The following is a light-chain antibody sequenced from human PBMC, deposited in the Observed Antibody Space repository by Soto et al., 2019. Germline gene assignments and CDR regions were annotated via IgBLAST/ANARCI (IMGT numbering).Light chain of an antibody. Sequence: DLQMTQSPSSLSASVGDRVTITCQASQDISNYLNWYQQKPGKAPKLLIYDASNLETGVPSRFSGSGSGTDFTFTISSLQPEDLATYYCQQYDNLPLFTFGPGTKVDIK. CDR3: QQYDNLPLFT. CDR2: DAS. V-gene: IGKV1-33*01. J-gene: IGKJ3*01. CDR1: QDISNY.